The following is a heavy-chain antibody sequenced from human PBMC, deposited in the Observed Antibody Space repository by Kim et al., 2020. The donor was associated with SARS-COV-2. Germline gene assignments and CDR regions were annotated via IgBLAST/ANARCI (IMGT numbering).Heavy chain of an antibody. D-gene: IGHD6-19*01. J-gene: IGHJ4*02. V-gene: IGHV4-59*13. CDR3: ARGGVAVAGTFDY. CDR2: IHYSGST. CDR1: GGSISSYY. Sequence: SETLSLTCTVSGGSISSYYWSWIRQPPGKGLEWIGYIHYSGSTNYNPSLKSRVTISVDTSKNQFSLKLSSVTAADTAVYYCARGGVAVAGTFDYWGQGTLVTVSS.